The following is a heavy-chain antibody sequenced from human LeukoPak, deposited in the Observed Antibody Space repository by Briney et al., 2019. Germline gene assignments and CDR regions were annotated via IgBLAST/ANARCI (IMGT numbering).Heavy chain of an antibody. V-gene: IGHV1-2*02. CDR2: INPNSGGT. J-gene: IGHJ3*02. CDR1: GYTFTGYY. D-gene: IGHD3-9*01. Sequence: ASVKVSCKASGYTFTGYYMHWVRQAPGQGLEWMGWINPNSGGTNYAQKFQGRVTMTRDTSISTAYMELSRLRSDDTAVYYCARGRSYDILTGYYNAPYDAFDIWGQGTMVTVSS. CDR3: ARGRSYDILTGYYNAPYDAFDI.